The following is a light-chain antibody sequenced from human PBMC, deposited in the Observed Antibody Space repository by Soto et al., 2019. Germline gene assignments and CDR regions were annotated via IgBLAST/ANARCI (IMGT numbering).Light chain of an antibody. V-gene: IGLV2-8*01. CDR2: EVS. J-gene: IGLJ2*01. CDR3: SSYAGITVV. CDR1: SSDVGGYNY. Sequence: QAVVTQPPSASGSPGQSVTISCTGTSSDVGGYNYVAWYQQHPGKAPKLMIYEVSKRPSGVPDRFSGSKSGNTASLTVSGLQAEDEADYYCSSYAGITVVFGGGTKVTVL.